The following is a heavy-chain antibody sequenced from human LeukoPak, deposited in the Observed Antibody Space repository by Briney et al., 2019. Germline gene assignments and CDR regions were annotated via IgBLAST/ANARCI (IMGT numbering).Heavy chain of an antibody. CDR3: ARDGRELPLDY. D-gene: IGHD1-26*01. V-gene: IGHV4-61*02. Sequence: PSETLSLTCTVSGDSISSGGYYCSWVRQPAGKGLEWIGRIYTSGTTNYNPSLKSRVTISLDTSKNQFSLKLSSVTAADTAVYYCARDGRELPLDYWGQGTLVTVSS. J-gene: IGHJ4*01. CDR1: GDSISSGGYY. CDR2: IYTSGTT.